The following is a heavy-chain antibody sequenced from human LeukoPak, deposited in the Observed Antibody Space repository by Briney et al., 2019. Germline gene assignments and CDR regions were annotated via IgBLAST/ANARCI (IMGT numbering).Heavy chain of an antibody. CDR1: GFTFSRYW. J-gene: IGHJ3*02. Sequence: PGGSLRLSCAASGFTFSRYWMRWVRQAPGKGLMWVSRISPDGSTTLYADSVKGRFTISRDNAKNTLYLQMNSLRAEDTAVYYCARDRGSSWYRGGAFDIWGQGTMVTVSS. CDR3: ARDRGSSWYRGGAFDI. D-gene: IGHD6-13*01. CDR2: ISPDGSTT. V-gene: IGHV3-74*03.